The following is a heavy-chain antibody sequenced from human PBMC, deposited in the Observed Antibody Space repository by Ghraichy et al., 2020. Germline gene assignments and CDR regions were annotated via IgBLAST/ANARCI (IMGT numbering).Heavy chain of an antibody. V-gene: IGHV3-21*01. Sequence: GESLNISCAASGFTFSTYAMNWVRQAPGKGLEWVSSISSTSSYIYYADSVKGRFTISRDNAKNSLYLQMNSLRAEDTAVYYCARGNGRYYDSSGFYLAYWGQGTLVTVSS. CDR3: ARGNGRYYDSSGFYLAY. CDR1: GFTFSTYA. J-gene: IGHJ4*02. CDR2: ISSTSSYI. D-gene: IGHD3-22*01.